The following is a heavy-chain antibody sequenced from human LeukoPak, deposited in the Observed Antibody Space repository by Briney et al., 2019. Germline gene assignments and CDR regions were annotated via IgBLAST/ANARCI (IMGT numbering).Heavy chain of an antibody. J-gene: IGHJ6*02. V-gene: IGHV1-69*04. CDR1: GGTFSSYA. CDR2: VIPILGIA. Sequence: SVKVSCKASGGTFSSYAISWVRQAPGQGLEWMGRVIPILGIANYAQKFQGGVTITADKSTSTAYMELSSLRSEDTAVYYCARSPYYGSGSLYYYGMDVWGQGTTVTVSS. D-gene: IGHD3-10*01. CDR3: ARSPYYGSGSLYYYGMDV.